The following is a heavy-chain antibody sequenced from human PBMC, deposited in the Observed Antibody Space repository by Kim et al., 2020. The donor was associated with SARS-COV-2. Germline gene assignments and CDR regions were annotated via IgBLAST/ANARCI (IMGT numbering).Heavy chain of an antibody. Sequence: PAFQGRVTISADNSISTAYLQWSSLKASDTAMYYCARLPMGPRYDYGMDVWGQGTTVTVSS. D-gene: IGHD3-16*01. J-gene: IGHJ6*02. CDR3: ARLPMGPRYDYGMDV. V-gene: IGHV5-51*01.